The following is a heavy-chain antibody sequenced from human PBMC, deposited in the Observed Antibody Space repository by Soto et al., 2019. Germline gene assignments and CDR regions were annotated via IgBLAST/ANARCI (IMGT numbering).Heavy chain of an antibody. V-gene: IGHV4-34*01. J-gene: IGHJ6*02. CDR1: GGSFSGYY. CDR3: ASGGFDWSLPYYYYYGMDV. Sequence: KPSETLSLTCAVYGGSFSGYYWSWIRQPPGKGLEWIGEINHSGSTNYNPSLKSRVTISVDTSKNQFSLKLSSVTAADTAVYYCASGGFDWSLPYYYYYGMDVWGQGTTVTVSS. CDR2: INHSGST. D-gene: IGHD3-9*01.